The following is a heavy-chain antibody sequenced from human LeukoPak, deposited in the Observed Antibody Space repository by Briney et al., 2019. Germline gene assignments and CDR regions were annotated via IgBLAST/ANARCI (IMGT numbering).Heavy chain of an antibody. J-gene: IGHJ4*02. CDR3: AKEGGTGGFDY. CDR2: ISGSGGST. CDR1: GFTFSHYG. V-gene: IGHV3-23*01. Sequence: GGSLRLSCAGSGFTFSHYGMHWVRQGPGKGLEWVSAISGSGGSTYYADSVKGRFTISRDNSKNTLYLQMNSLRAEDTAVYYCAKEGGTGGFDYWGQGTLVTVSS. D-gene: IGHD7-27*01.